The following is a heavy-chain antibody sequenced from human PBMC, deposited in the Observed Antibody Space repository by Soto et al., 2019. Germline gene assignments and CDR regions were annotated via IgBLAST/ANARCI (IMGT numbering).Heavy chain of an antibody. CDR3: ARIVEQWLVPYYMDV. Sequence: GASVKVSCKASGYTFTSYGISWVRQAPGQGLEWMGWISAYNGNTNYAQKLQGRVTMTTDTSTSTAYMELRSLRSDDTAVYYCARIVEQWLVPYYMDVWGKGTTVTVSS. J-gene: IGHJ6*03. V-gene: IGHV1-18*01. D-gene: IGHD6-19*01. CDR1: GYTFTSYG. CDR2: ISAYNGNT.